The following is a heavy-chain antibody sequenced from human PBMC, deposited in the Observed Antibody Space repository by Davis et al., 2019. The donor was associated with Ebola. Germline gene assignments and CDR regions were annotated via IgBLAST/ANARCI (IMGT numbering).Heavy chain of an antibody. V-gene: IGHV5-51*01. CDR2: IYPGDSDT. CDR1: GYSFTSSW. CDR3: ARPMATTN. J-gene: IGHJ4*02. Sequence: PGGSLRLSCKASGYSFTSSWLGWVRQMPGKGLEWMGIIYPGDSDTRYRPSFQGQVTISADKSISTAYLQWSSLKASDTVMYYCARPMATTNWGQGTLVTVSS. D-gene: IGHD5-24*01.